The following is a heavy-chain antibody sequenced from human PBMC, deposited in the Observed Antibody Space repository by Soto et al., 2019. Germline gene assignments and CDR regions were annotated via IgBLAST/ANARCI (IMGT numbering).Heavy chain of an antibody. CDR1: GYTFTSYG. Sequence: ASVKVSCKASGYTFTSYGISWVRQAPGQGLEWMGWVSAYNGNTNYAQKLQGRVTMTTDTSTSTAYMELRSLRSDDTAVYYCGRVHDYTPNWFDPWGQGTLVTVSS. J-gene: IGHJ5*02. D-gene: IGHD4-4*01. CDR3: GRVHDYTPNWFDP. V-gene: IGHV1-18*01. CDR2: VSAYNGNT.